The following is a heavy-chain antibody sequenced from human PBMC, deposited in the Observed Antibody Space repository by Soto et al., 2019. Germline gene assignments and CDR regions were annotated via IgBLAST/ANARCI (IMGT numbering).Heavy chain of an antibody. Sequence: SETLSLTCTVSGGSISSGGYSWSWIRQPPGKGLEWIGYIYHSGSTYCNPSLKSRVTISVDRSKNQFSLKLSSVTAADTAVYYCARVAYGDIYNWFDPWGQGTLVAVSS. D-gene: IGHD4-17*01. V-gene: IGHV4-30-2*01. CDR1: GGSISSGGYS. J-gene: IGHJ5*02. CDR3: ARVAYGDIYNWFDP. CDR2: IYHSGST.